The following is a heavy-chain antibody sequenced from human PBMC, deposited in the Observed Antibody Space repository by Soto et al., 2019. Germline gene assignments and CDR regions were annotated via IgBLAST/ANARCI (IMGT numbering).Heavy chain of an antibody. Sequence: SETLSLTCTVSGGSISSGDYYWGWIRQPPGKGLEWIGYIYYSGSTYYNPSLKSRVTISVDTSKNQFSLTLSAVTAADTAMYYCSTRAYDTNGYYRFDPWGQGTLVTVSS. V-gene: IGHV4-30-4*03. D-gene: IGHD3-22*01. CDR2: IYYSGST. CDR1: GGSISSGDYY. CDR3: STRAYDTNGYYRFDP. J-gene: IGHJ5*01.